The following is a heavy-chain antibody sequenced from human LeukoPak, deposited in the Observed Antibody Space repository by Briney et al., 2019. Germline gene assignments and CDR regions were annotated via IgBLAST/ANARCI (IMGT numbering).Heavy chain of an antibody. V-gene: IGHV3-7*01. CDR1: GFTFSSYW. CDR2: IKQDGSEK. D-gene: IGHD1-20*01. CDR3: VNGISGSTK. Sequence: PGGSLRLSCAASGFTFSSYWMSWVRQAPGKGLEWVANIKQDGSEKYYADSVKGRFTISRDNAKNTLYLQMNSLGAEDTAVYYCVNGISGSTKWGQGTLVTVSS. J-gene: IGHJ4*02.